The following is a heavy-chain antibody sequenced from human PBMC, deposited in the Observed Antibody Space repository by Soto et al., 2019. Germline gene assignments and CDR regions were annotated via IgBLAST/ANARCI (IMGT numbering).Heavy chain of an antibody. CDR1: GFTFGGYD. J-gene: IGHJ6*02. CDR3: ARVDAAAGINGYYGMDV. Sequence: PGGSLRLSCAASGFTFGGYDVHWVRQATGKGLEWVSAIGTAGDTYYPGSVKGRFTISRENAKNSLYLQMNSLRAEDTAVYYCARVDAAAGINGYYGMDVWGQGTTVTVSS. CDR2: IGTAGDT. V-gene: IGHV3-13*01. D-gene: IGHD6-13*01.